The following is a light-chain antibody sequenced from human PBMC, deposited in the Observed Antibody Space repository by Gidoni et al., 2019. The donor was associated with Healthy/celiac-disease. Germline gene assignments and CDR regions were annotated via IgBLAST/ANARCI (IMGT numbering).Light chain of an antibody. J-gene: IGLJ2*01. CDR1: SSNIGSNT. V-gene: IGLV1-44*01. CDR3: AVWDDSLNGQGV. CDR2: SNN. Sequence: QSVLTQPPAASGTPGQRVTISCSGSSSNIGSNTVSWYQPLPGTAPKLLIYSNNQRPSGVPDRFSGSKSGTSASLAISGLQSEDEADYYCAVWDDSLNGQGVFGGGTKLTVL.